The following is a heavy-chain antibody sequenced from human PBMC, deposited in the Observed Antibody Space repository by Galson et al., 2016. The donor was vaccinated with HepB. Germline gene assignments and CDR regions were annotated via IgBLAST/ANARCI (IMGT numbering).Heavy chain of an antibody. Sequence: SLRLSCAASGFTFTTHTMNWVRQAPGKGLEWVSLIYSGGNTRYADSVKGRFTISRDNSKNTVYLQMNSLRAEDPAVYYCSTLNPASPYFDYWGQGTLVTVSS. V-gene: IGHV3-53*01. J-gene: IGHJ4*02. CDR2: IYSGGNT. CDR3: STLNPASPYFDY. CDR1: GFTFTTHT.